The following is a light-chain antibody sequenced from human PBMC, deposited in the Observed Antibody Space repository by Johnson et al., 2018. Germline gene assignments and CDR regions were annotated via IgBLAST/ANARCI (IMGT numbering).Light chain of an antibody. CDR3: GTWDSSLSAGNV. V-gene: IGLV1-51*02. CDR2: ENN. J-gene: IGLJ1*01. Sequence: QSVLTQPPSVSAAPGQKVTISCSGSSPNIGNNYVSWYQQLPGTAPKLLIYENNKRPSGIPARFSGSKSGTSATLGITGLQTGDEADYYCGTWDSSLSAGNVFGTGTKVTVL. CDR1: SPNIGNNY.